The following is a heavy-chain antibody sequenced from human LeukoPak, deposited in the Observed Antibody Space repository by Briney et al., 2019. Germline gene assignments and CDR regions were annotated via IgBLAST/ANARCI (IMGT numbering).Heavy chain of an antibody. J-gene: IGHJ5*02. Sequence: SGPTLVKPTQTLTLTCTFSGFSLSTSGVGVGWIRQPPGKALEWLALIYWNDDKRYSPSLKSRLTITKDTSKNQVVLTMTNMDPVDTATYYCAHKGYSYGFNWFDPWGQGTLVTVSS. CDR3: AHKGYSYGFNWFDP. CDR2: IYWNDDK. V-gene: IGHV2-5*01. CDR1: GFSLSTSGVG. D-gene: IGHD5-18*01.